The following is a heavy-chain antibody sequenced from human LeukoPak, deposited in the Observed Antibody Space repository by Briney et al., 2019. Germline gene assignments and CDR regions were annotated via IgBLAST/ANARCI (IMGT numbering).Heavy chain of an antibody. CDR2: ITPYNGYT. J-gene: IGHJ4*02. D-gene: IGHD3-3*01. Sequence: ASVRVSCKASGYIFTTYGISWVRQAPGQGPEWMGWITPYNGYTKYIQNLQGRFTMTTDTSTSTAYMNLRSLRSDDTAVYYCARGPTILGVPTITDFWGQGTLVTVSS. CDR3: ARGPTILGVPTITDF. V-gene: IGHV1-18*04. CDR1: GYIFTTYG.